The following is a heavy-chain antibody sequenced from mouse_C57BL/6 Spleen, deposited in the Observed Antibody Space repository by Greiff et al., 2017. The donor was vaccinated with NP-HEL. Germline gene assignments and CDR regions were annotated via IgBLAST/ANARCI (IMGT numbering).Heavy chain of an antibody. Sequence: EVMLVESGGDLVKPGGSLKLSCAASGFTFSSYGMSWVRQTPDKRLEWVATISSGGSYTYYPDSVKGRFTISRDNAKNTLYLQRSSLKSDDTAMYYCARYYDSHYYAMDYWGQGTSVTVSS. J-gene: IGHJ4*01. V-gene: IGHV5-6*01. CDR2: ISSGGSYT. CDR1: GFTFSSYG. D-gene: IGHD2-4*01. CDR3: ARYYDSHYYAMDY.